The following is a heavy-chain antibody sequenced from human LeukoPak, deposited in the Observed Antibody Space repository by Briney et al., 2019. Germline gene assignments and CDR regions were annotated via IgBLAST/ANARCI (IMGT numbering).Heavy chain of an antibody. J-gene: IGHJ3*02. Sequence: PSETLSLTCTVSGGSISSGGYYWSWIRQPPGKGLEWIGYIYHSGSTYYNPSLKSRVTISVDRSKNQFSLKLSSVTAADTAVYYCARGFDAHNAFDIWGQGTMVTVSS. CDR3: ARGFDAHNAFDI. V-gene: IGHV4-30-2*01. CDR2: IYHSGST. CDR1: GGSISSGGYY. D-gene: IGHD3-9*01.